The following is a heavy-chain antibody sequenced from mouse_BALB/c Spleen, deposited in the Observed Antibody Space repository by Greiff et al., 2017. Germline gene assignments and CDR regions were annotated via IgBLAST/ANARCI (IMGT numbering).Heavy chain of an antibody. Sequence: VQLQQSGAELVKPGASVKLSCTASGFNIKDTYMHWVKQRPEQGLEWIGRIDPANGNTKYDPKFQGKATITADTSSNTAYLQLSSLTSEDTAVYYCARSGPAGAMDYWGQGTSVTVSS. V-gene: IGHV14-3*02. J-gene: IGHJ4*01. CDR2: IDPANGNT. CDR1: GFNIKDTY. D-gene: IGHD3-3*01. CDR3: ARSGPAGAMDY.